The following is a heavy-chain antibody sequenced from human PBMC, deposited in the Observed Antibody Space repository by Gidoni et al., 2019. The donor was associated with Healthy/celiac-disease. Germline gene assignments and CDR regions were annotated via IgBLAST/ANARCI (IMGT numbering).Heavy chain of an antibody. CDR1: GYTFPSYD. CDR3: ARGEQFYYGSGSSYDY. Sequence: QVQLVQSGAEVKKHGASVKVSCKASGYTFPSYDINWVRQATGQGLEWMGWMNPNSGNTGYAQKFQGRVTMTRNTSISTAYMELSSLRSEDTAVYYCARGEQFYYGSGSSYDYWGQGTLVTVSS. V-gene: IGHV1-8*01. CDR2: MNPNSGNT. J-gene: IGHJ4*02. D-gene: IGHD3-10*01.